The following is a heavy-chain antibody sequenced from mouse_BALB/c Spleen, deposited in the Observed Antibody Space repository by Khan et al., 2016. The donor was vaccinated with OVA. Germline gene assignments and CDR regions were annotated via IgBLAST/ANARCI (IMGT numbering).Heavy chain of an antibody. Sequence: QVQLKQSGPGLVAPSQSLSITCTVSGFSLTSYGVHWVRQPPGKGLEWLVVIWSDGNTNYNSVLKSRLSISKDNSKSQVFLKMNSLQTDDTAIYYCARWFDGYSSLYAMGYWGQGTSVTVSS. CDR1: GFSLTSYG. V-gene: IGHV2-6*02. J-gene: IGHJ4*01. CDR3: ARWFDGYSSLYAMGY. CDR2: IWSDGNT. D-gene: IGHD2-3*01.